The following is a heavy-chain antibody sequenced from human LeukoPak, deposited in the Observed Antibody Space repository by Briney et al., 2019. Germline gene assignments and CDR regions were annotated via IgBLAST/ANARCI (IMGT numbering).Heavy chain of an antibody. D-gene: IGHD5-18*01. CDR1: GGSFSGYY. J-gene: IGHJ4*02. V-gene: IGHV4-34*01. Sequence: PAETLSLTCAVYGGSFSGYYWSWIRQPPGKGLEWIGEINHSGSTNYNPSLKSRVTISVDTSKNQFSLRLTSVTAADTAVYYCARWHSYGYGDYLDYWGQGTLVTVSS. CDR2: INHSGST. CDR3: ARWHSYGYGDYLDY.